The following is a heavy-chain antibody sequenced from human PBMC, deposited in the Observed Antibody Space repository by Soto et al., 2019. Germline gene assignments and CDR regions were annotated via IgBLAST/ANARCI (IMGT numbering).Heavy chain of an antibody. D-gene: IGHD6-13*01. CDR3: ARPAAGTEASYYYYYMDV. CDR2: MNPNSGNT. CDR1: GYTFTSYD. V-gene: IGHV1-8*01. Sequence: ASVKVSCKASGYTFTSYDINWVRQATGQGLEWKRWMNPNSGNTGYAQKFQGRVTMTRNTSISTAYMELSSLRSEDTAVYYCARPAAGTEASYYYYYMDVWGKGTTVTVSS. J-gene: IGHJ6*03.